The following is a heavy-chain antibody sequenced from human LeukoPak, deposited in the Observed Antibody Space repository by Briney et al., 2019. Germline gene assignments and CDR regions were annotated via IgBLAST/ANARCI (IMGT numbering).Heavy chain of an antibody. CDR1: GGSISSYY. D-gene: IGHD5-18*01. CDR3: ARVKDTAMGSVHCYYMDV. Sequence: SETLSLTCTVSGGSISSYYWSWIRQPPGKGLEWIGYIYDSGSTNYNPSLKSRVTISVDTSKNQVSLKLSSVTAADTAVYYCARVKDTAMGSVHCYYMDVWGKGTTVTVSS. J-gene: IGHJ6*03. V-gene: IGHV4-59*01. CDR2: IYDSGST.